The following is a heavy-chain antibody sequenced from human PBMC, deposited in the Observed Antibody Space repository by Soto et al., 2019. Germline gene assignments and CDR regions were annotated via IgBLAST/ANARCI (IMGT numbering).Heavy chain of an antibody. CDR3: TRANWYSEY. V-gene: IGHV4-59*11. CDR1: GGSINNHY. CDR2: VYYNGIT. D-gene: IGHD2-8*01. J-gene: IGHJ4*02. Sequence: QVQLQESGPGLVKPSETLSLTCTVSGGSINNHYWSWIRQPPGKGLEWLGYVYYNGITNYNPSLKSRLTVSVDTSQNPLSLNLTSLTAADTAMYYCTRANWYSEYWGQGTLVTVSS.